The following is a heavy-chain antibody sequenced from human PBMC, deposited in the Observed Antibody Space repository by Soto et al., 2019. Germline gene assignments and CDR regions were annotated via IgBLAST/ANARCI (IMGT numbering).Heavy chain of an antibody. CDR2: IYQSGVT. Sequence: SETLSLTCNMSGDSYSISTYSWSWIRQPPGKALQWIGFIYQSGVTSYNPSLASRVSISLDRSNNQCSLKLKSVTAADTAVYFCAGMPYTSGLRFDPWGPGNLVTVS. J-gene: IGHJ5*02. V-gene: IGHV4-30-2*01. CDR3: AGMPYTSGLRFDP. CDR1: GDSYSISTYS. D-gene: IGHD6-19*01.